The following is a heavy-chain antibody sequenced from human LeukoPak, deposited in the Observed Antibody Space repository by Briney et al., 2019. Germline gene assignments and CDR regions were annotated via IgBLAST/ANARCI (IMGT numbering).Heavy chain of an antibody. CDR2: IIPLLGIT. J-gene: IGHJ3*02. V-gene: IGHV1-69*04. CDR3: ARARSRITFGGIRHAFDI. D-gene: IGHD3-16*01. CDR1: GGTFSSYA. Sequence: ASVKVSCKASGGTFSSYAMNWVRQALGQGLEWVARIIPLLGITNHAQKLQGRVTVTADTSTNTAYMELSSLISDDTAVYYCARARSRITFGGIRHAFDIWGQGTLVTVSS.